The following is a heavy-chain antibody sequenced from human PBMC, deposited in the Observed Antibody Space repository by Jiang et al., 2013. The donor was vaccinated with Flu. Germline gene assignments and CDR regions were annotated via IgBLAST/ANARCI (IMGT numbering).Heavy chain of an antibody. D-gene: IGHD6-13*01. CDR2: IYSGGST. V-gene: IGHV3-66*01. J-gene: IGHJ4*02. Sequence: VQLVESGGGLVEPGGSLRVSCAASGFTVSSNYMSWVRQAPGKGLEWVSIIYSGGSTYYADSVTGRFTISRDNSKNTLFLQMNSLRAEDTAVYYCARGHLANIADDWGQGTLVHRLL. CDR1: GFTVSSNY. CDR3: ARGHLANIADD.